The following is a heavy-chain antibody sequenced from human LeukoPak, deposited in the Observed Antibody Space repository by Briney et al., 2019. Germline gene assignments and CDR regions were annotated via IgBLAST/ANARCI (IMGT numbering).Heavy chain of an antibody. V-gene: IGHV4-39*07. Sequence: SETLSLTCSVSSGSISSYAYFWGRIRQPPGQALEWIGTIYYRGSTYYNPSLGSRVTISVDTSKNQFSLRLSSVTAADTAVYYCAKTHFYNSSGYYFPFDNWSQGTLVTVSS. J-gene: IGHJ4*02. CDR3: AKTHFYNSSGYYFPFDN. D-gene: IGHD3-22*01. CDR2: IYYRGST. CDR1: SGSISSYAYF.